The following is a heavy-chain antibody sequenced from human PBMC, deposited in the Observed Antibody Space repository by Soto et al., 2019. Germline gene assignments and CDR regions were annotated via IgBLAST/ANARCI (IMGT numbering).Heavy chain of an antibody. D-gene: IGHD1-26*01. Sequence: QVQLQESGPGLVKPSETLSLTCTVSGGSINSYYWSWIRQPPGKGLEWIGYIYYSGSTDYNPSLKSRVTISVDTSKNQFSLKLSSVTAADTAVYYCASLGSYSSPYFDYWGQGTLVTVSS. J-gene: IGHJ4*02. CDR1: GGSINSYY. CDR3: ASLGSYSSPYFDY. V-gene: IGHV4-59*01. CDR2: IYYSGST.